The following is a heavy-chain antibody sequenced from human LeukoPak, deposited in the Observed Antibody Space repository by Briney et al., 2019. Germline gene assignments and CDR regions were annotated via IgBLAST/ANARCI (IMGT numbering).Heavy chain of an antibody. CDR2: IYYSGST. D-gene: IGHD2-2*01. V-gene: IGHV4-59*01. J-gene: IGHJ4*02. CDR1: GGSISSYY. Sequence: SSETLSLTCTVSGGSISSYYWSWIRQPPGKGLEWIGYIYYSGSTNYNPSLKSRVTISVDTSKNQFSLKLSSVTAADTAVYYCARVDCSSTSCYPSDYWGQGTLVTVSS. CDR3: ARVDCSSTSCYPSDY.